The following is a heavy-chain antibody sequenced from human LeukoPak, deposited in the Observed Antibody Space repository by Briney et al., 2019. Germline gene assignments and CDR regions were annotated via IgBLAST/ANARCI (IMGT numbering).Heavy chain of an antibody. J-gene: IGHJ4*02. CDR1: GFTFSDYY. CDR3: ARDRAPSGFYLGDFYY. Sequence: GGSLRLSCAASGFTFSDYYMSWIRQVPGKGLEWVSYISISSSYTKYADSVKGRFTISRDNAKKSLYLQMNSLRADDSAVYYCARDRAPSGFYLGDFYYWGQGALVTVSS. V-gene: IGHV3-11*05. D-gene: IGHD3-22*01. CDR2: ISISSSYT.